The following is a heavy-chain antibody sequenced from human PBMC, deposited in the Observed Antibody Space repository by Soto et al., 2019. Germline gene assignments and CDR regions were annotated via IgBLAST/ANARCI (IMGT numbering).Heavy chain of an antibody. Sequence: EVQLLESGGGLVQPGGSLRLSCAASGFAFSSYAMSWVRQAPGKGLEWVSAITSSGDTTHYRDSVKGCFTITRDNSKNTLDLQMNSLSAEDTAVYYCAKRYYYDNSGLWDYWGQGTLVTVSS. CDR1: GFAFSSYA. V-gene: IGHV3-23*01. CDR2: ITSSGDTT. D-gene: IGHD3-22*01. J-gene: IGHJ4*02. CDR3: AKRYYYDNSGLWDY.